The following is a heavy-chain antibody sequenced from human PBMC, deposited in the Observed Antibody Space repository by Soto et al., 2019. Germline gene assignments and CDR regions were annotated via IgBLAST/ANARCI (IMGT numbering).Heavy chain of an antibody. CDR2: IHHSGST. CDR1: GGSFDGYY. D-gene: IGHD3-3*01. J-gene: IGHJ4*02. Sequence: SSETLSLTCGLYGGSFDGYYWSWIRQSPGKGLEWIGEIHHSGSTKYNPSLKSRVSLSVDTSTEQFSLKMTSMTAADRGVYYCARGVDSWSGYLFWGQGTPVTVSS. V-gene: IGHV4-34*01. CDR3: ARGVDSWSGYLF.